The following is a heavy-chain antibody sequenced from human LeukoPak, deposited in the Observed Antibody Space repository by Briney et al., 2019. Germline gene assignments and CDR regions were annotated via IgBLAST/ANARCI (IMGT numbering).Heavy chain of an antibody. CDR2: INHSGST. V-gene: IGHV4-34*01. CDR1: GGSFSGYY. D-gene: IGHD3-10*01. Sequence: SETLSLTCAVYGGSFSGYYWSWIRQPPGKGLEWIGEINHSGSTNYNPSLKSRVTISVDTSNNQFSLKLSSVTAADTAVYYCARSRGNYGSGTLRNYFDYWGQGTLVTVSS. CDR3: ARSRGNYGSGTLRNYFDY. J-gene: IGHJ4*02.